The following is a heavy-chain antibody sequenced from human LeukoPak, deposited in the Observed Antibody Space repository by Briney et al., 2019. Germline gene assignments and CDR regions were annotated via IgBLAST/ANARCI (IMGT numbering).Heavy chain of an antibody. Sequence: KASETLSLTCTVSGGSISSYYWSWIRQPPGKGLEWIGYIYYSGSTNYNPSLKSRVTISVDTSKNQFSLKLSSVTAADTAVYYCARDRGIDAFDIWGQGTMVTVSS. V-gene: IGHV4-59*01. CDR2: IYYSGST. J-gene: IGHJ3*02. CDR1: GGSISSYY. CDR3: ARDRGIDAFDI. D-gene: IGHD3-16*01.